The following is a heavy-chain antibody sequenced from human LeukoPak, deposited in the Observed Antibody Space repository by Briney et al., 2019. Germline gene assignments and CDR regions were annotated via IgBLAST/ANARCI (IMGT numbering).Heavy chain of an antibody. J-gene: IGHJ6*03. D-gene: IGHD5-12*01. V-gene: IGHV1-46*01. Sequence: RASVKVSCKASGYTFTSYYMHWVRQAPGQGLEWMGIINPSGGSTSYAQKFQGRVTMTRDMSTSTVYMELSSLRSEDTAVYYCAKGSGYEAQYYYYYMDVWGKGTTVTISS. CDR3: AKGSGYEAQYYYYYMDV. CDR2: INPSGGST. CDR1: GYTFTSYY.